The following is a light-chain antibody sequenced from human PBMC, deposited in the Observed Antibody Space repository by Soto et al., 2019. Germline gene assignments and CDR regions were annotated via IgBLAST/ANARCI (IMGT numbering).Light chain of an antibody. CDR1: SSDVGRYDY. J-gene: IGLJ3*02. Sequence: QSALTQPRSVSGSPGQSVTISCTGSSSDVGRYDYVSWYQSHPDKAPRLVIFDVSKRPSGVPDRLSRSKSGNTASLTISGLHADQEAEYYCCSYAGGNTWVFGGGTKLTVL. V-gene: IGLV2-11*01. CDR3: CSYAGGNTWV. CDR2: DVS.